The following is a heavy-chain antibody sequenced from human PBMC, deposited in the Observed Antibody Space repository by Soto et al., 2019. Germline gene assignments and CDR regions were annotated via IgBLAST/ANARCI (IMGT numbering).Heavy chain of an antibody. CDR3: TSQGGYYDFWSGYYTSYYGMDV. CDR1: GFTFINAW. Sequence: GGSLRLSCAASGFTFINAWMNWVRQAPGKGLEWVGRIKSKTDGGTTDYAAPVKGRFTISRDDSKNTLYLQMNSLKTEDTAVYYCTSQGGYYDFWSGYYTSYYGMDVWGQGTTVTVSS. D-gene: IGHD3-3*01. CDR2: IKSKTDGGTT. J-gene: IGHJ6*02. V-gene: IGHV3-15*07.